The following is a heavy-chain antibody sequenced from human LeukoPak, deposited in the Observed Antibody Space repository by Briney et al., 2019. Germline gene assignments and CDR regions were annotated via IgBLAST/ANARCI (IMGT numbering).Heavy chain of an antibody. V-gene: IGHV3-23*01. Sequence: GGSLRLSCAASGFTFSSYAMSWVRQAPGKGLEWVSAISGSGGSTYYADSVKGRFTISRDNSKNTLYLQMNSLRAEDTAVYYCAKDHVGSSGYSLFDYWGQGTLVTVSS. CDR1: GFTFSSYA. D-gene: IGHD3-22*01. CDR2: ISGSGGST. J-gene: IGHJ4*02. CDR3: AKDHVGSSGYSLFDY.